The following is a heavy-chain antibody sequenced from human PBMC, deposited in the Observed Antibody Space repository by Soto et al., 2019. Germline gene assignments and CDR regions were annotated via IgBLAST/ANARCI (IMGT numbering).Heavy chain of an antibody. CDR3: ERESEDATANFDY. CDR1: GFTFTRYS. CDR2: ISSTTNYI. V-gene: IGHV3-21*01. D-gene: IGHD1-26*01. Sequence: EVQLVESGGGLVKPGGSLRLSCAASGFTFTRYSMNWVRQAPGKGLEWVSSISSTTNYIYYGDSMKGRFTISRDNAQTSLYLEMNSLRAEDTAVYYCERESEDATANFDYWGQGPLGTVSS. J-gene: IGHJ4*02.